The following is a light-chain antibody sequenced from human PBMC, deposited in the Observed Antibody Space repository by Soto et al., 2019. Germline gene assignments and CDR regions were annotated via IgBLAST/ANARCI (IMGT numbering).Light chain of an antibody. CDR1: QSVKNN. J-gene: IGKJ1*01. CDR3: HQYDDWPPWT. V-gene: IGKV3-15*01. CDR2: GAS. Sequence: EIVMTQPPVTLSVSPGESATLSCRATQSVKNNLAWYLQKPGQAPRLLIYGASTRATGISARFSGSGSGTEFTLTISSLQSEDSAVYYCHQYDDWPPWTFGQGTKVEIK.